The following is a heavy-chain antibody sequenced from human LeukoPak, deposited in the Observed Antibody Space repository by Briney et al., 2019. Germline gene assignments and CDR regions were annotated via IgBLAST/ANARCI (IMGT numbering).Heavy chain of an antibody. Sequence: PGGSLRLSCAASGFTFSSYAMHWVRQAPGKGLEYVSAISSNGGSTYCANSVKGRFTISRDNSKNTLYLQMGSLRAEDMAVYYCGRDPSAVPGKSVVPAAKDYWGQGILVTVSS. CDR1: GFTFSSYA. V-gene: IGHV3-64*01. J-gene: IGHJ4*02. CDR3: GRDPSAVPGKSVVPAAKDY. D-gene: IGHD2-2*01. CDR2: ISSNGGST.